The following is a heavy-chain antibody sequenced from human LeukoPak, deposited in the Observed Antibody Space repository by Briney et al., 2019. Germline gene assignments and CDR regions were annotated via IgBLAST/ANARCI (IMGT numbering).Heavy chain of an antibody. J-gene: IGHJ3*02. CDR2: INHSGST. Sequence: SETLSLTCAVYGGSFSGYYWSWIRQPPGKGLEWIGEINHSGSTNYNPSLKSRVTISVDTSKNQFSLKLSSVTAADTAVYYCAREEPRVTMIVHLGAFDIWGQGTMVTVSS. V-gene: IGHV4-34*01. D-gene: IGHD3-22*01. CDR1: GGSFSGYY. CDR3: AREEPRVTMIVHLGAFDI.